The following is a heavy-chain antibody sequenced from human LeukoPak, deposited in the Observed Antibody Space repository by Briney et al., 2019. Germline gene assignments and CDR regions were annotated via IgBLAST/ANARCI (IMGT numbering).Heavy chain of an antibody. Sequence: SETLSLTCAVYGGSFSGYYWSWIRQPPGKGLEWIGEINDSGSTNYNPSLKSRVTISVDTSNNRVSLKVDSVTAADTAVYYCARRAGYDYGHIDHWGRGTLVTVSS. V-gene: IGHV4-34*01. J-gene: IGHJ4*02. CDR3: ARRAGYDYGHIDH. CDR1: GGSFSGYY. D-gene: IGHD5-18*01. CDR2: INDSGST.